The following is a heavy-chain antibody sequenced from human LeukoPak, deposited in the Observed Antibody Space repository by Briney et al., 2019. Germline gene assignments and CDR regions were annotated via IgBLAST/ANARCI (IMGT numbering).Heavy chain of an antibody. CDR1: GFTVSSNY. D-gene: IGHD5-12*01. V-gene: IGHV3-53*01. CDR3: ARVLSSYSGYDSPYCYYYYMDV. CDR2: IYSGGST. J-gene: IGHJ6*03. Sequence: GGSLRLSCAASGFTVSSNYMSWVRQAPGKGLEWVSVIYSGGSTYYADSVKGRLTVSRDNSKNTLYLQMNSLRAEDPAVYYCARVLSSYSGYDSPYCYYYYMDVWGKGTTVTVSS.